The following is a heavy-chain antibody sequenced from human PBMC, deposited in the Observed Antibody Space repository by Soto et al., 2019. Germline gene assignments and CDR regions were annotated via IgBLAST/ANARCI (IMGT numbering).Heavy chain of an antibody. CDR3: ARAWFGDFVYYFDY. CDR1: GYTFTNYA. V-gene: IGHV1-18*01. J-gene: IGHJ4*02. CDR2: ISAYNGNT. D-gene: IGHD3-10*01. Sequence: QVQLVQSGAEVKKPGASVKVSCKASGYTFTNYAISWVRQAPGQGLEWMGWISAYNGNTNYAQKLQGRVTMTTDTSTSSASMELRSLRSDGTAGYYCARAWFGDFVYYFDYWGQGTLVTVSS.